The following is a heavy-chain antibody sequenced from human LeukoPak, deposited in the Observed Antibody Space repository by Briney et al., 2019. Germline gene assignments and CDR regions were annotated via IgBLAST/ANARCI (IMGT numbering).Heavy chain of an antibody. V-gene: IGHV3-23*01. CDR3: AKDSQLASGWYDPSVELPSFLVDY. J-gene: IGHJ4*02. D-gene: IGHD6-19*01. CDR1: GFTFSSYA. Sequence: GGSLRLSCAASGFTFSSYAMSWVRQAPGKGLEWVSAISGSGGSTYYADSVKGRFTISRDNSKNTLYLQMNSLRAEDTAVYYCAKDSQLASGWYDPSVELPSFLVDYWGQGTLVTVSS. CDR2: ISGSGGST.